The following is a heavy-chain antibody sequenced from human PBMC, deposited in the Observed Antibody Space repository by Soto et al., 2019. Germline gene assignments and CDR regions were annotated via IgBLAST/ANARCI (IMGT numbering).Heavy chain of an antibody. CDR1: GGSFSGYD. Sequence: SETLSLTWAGYGGSFSGYDWSWSRQPPGKGLEWIGEINHSGSTNYNPSLKSRVTISVDTSKNQFSLKLSSVTAADTAVYYCARELGTGSGYLSRYYYYYMAVWGKGTTVTVSS. CDR3: ARELGTGSGYLSRYYYYYMAV. D-gene: IGHD3-3*01. J-gene: IGHJ6*03. V-gene: IGHV4-34*01. CDR2: INHSGST.